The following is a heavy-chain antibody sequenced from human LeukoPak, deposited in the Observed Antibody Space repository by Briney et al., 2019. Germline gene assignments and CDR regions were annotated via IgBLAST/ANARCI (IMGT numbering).Heavy chain of an antibody. Sequence: GGSLRLSCAASGFTFSSYAMSWVRQAPGKGLEWVSAISGSGGSTYYADSVKGRFTISKDNSKNTLYLQLNSLRAEDTAVYYCAKGGLWSGYYLFRYHYYYYMDVWGKGTTVTASS. J-gene: IGHJ6*03. CDR1: GFTFSSYA. CDR2: ISGSGGST. CDR3: AKGGLWSGYYLFRYHYYYYMDV. D-gene: IGHD3-3*01. V-gene: IGHV3-23*01.